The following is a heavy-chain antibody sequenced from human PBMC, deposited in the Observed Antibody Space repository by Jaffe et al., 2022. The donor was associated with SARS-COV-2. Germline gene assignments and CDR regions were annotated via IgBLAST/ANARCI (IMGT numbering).Heavy chain of an antibody. CDR2: ISWNSGSI. V-gene: IGHV3-9*01. J-gene: IGHJ6*02. Sequence: EVQLVESGGGLVQPGRSLRLSCVASGFNFDDYAMHWVRQAPGKGLEWVSGISWNSGSIGYADSVKGRFTISRDNAKNSLYLQMNSLRAEDTALYYCAKDLISGPAARNGYGMDVWGQGTTVTVSS. CDR3: AKDLISGPAARNGYGMDV. D-gene: IGHD2-2*01. CDR1: GFNFDDYA.